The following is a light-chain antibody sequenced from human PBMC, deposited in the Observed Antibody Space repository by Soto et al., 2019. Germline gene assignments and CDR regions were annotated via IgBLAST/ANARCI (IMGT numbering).Light chain of an antibody. CDR3: QQYHNWPVT. Sequence: EIVMTQSPATLSVSPGARATLSCRASQSVSTNLAWYQQRPGQPPRVLIYGASTRATGIPARFSGSGYGTEFSLTISSRQSEDFVVYYCQQYHNWPVTFGPGTKVDFK. J-gene: IGKJ3*01. CDR2: GAS. V-gene: IGKV3-15*01. CDR1: QSVSTN.